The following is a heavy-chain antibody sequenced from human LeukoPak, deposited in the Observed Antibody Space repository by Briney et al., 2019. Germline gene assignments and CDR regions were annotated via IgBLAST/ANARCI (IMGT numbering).Heavy chain of an antibody. Sequence: PSETLSLTCTVSGGSISSGGYYWSWIRQHPGKGLEWIGYIYYSGSTYYNPSLKSRVTISVDTSKNQFSLKLSSVTAADTAVYYCARAPPAAGTHNWFDPWGQGTLVTVSS. CDR2: IYYSGST. V-gene: IGHV4-31*03. D-gene: IGHD6-13*01. CDR3: ARAPPAAGTHNWFDP. CDR1: GGSISSGGYY. J-gene: IGHJ5*02.